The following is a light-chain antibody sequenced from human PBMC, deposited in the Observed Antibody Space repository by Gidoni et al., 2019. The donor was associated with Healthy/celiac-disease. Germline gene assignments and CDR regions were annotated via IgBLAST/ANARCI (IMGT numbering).Light chain of an antibody. CDR1: SSDVGGYNY. Sequence: QPASVSGSPGQSITISCTGTSSDVGGYNYVSWYQQHPGKAPKLIIYEVSNRPSGVSNRFSGSKSGNTASLTISGLQAEDEADYYCSAYTSSSTPVFGGGTQLTVL. V-gene: IGLV2-14*01. J-gene: IGLJ7*01. CDR3: SAYTSSSTPV. CDR2: EVS.